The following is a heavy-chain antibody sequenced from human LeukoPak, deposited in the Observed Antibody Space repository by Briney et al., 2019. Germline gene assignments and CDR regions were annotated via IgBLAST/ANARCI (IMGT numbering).Heavy chain of an antibody. J-gene: IGHJ5*02. CDR3: ATDCSSTSCYLFDP. V-gene: IGHV1-2*02. CDR2: IYPNSGGT. Sequence: ASVKVSCKASGYTFTGYYMHWVRQAPGQGLEWMGWIYPNSGGTNYAQKFQGRVTMTRDTSISTAYMELSRLRSDDTAVYYCATDCSSTSCYLFDPWGQGTLVTVSS. D-gene: IGHD2-2*01. CDR1: GYTFTGYY.